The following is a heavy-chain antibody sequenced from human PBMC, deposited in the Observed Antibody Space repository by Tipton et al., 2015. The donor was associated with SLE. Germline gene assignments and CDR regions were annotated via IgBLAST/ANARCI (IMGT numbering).Heavy chain of an antibody. D-gene: IGHD6-13*01. CDR3: ARDIAAAGTNYFDY. CDR2: IYYSGST. V-gene: IGHV4-39*07. CDR1: GGSISSSSYY. Sequence: TLSLTCTVSGGSISSSSYYWGWIRQPPGKGLEWIGSIYYSGSTYYNPSLKSRVTISVDTSKNQFSLKLSSVTAADTAVYYCARDIAAAGTNYFDYWGQGTLVTVSS. J-gene: IGHJ4*02.